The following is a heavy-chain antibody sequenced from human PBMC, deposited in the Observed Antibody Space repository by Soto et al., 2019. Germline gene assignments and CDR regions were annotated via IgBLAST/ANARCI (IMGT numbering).Heavy chain of an antibody. J-gene: IGHJ6*02. Sequence: ASVKVSCKASGYTFTSYYMHWVRQAPGQGLEWMGILNPSGGSTSYAQKFQGRVTMTRDTSTSTVYMELSSLRSEDTAVYYCARERSAQQLAGGYYYYGMDVWGQGTTVTVSS. CDR3: ARERSAQQLAGGYYYYGMDV. CDR1: GYTFTSYY. V-gene: IGHV1-46*01. D-gene: IGHD6-13*01. CDR2: LNPSGGST.